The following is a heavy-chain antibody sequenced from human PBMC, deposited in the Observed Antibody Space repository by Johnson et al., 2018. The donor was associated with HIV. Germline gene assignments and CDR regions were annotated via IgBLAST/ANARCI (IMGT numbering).Heavy chain of an antibody. V-gene: IGHV3-30*04. CDR3: ARDDRISGSQGGYAFDI. J-gene: IGHJ3*02. D-gene: IGHD1-26*01. CDR2: ISYDGSNK. CDR1: GFIFSSFT. Sequence: QVQLVESGGGVVQPGRSLRLSCAASGFIFSSFTMHWVRQAPGKGLEWVAVISYDGSNKYYADSMKGRFTISRDNSKNTLYLQMNSLRAEDTALYYCARDDRISGSQGGYAFDIWGQGTMVTFSS.